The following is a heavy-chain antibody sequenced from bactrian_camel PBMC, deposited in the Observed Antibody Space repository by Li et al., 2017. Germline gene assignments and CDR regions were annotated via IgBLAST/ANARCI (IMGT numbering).Heavy chain of an antibody. Sequence: HVQLVESGGGSVEAGGSLRLSCVTSGPTDNIGCMAWFQQAPGMGREKVVSIQIATGSTNHASSAKGRFTISLDRAKKTLYLQMNSLKPEDTACTTVRSKSSRASEDWITLKARLWHLFAPRKATGARGPRSP. CDR3: RSKSSRASEDWITLKARLWHLFAPRKAT. V-gene: IGHV3S68*01. CDR1: GPTDNIGC. CDR2: IQIATGST. J-gene: IGHJ4*01. D-gene: IGHD7*01.